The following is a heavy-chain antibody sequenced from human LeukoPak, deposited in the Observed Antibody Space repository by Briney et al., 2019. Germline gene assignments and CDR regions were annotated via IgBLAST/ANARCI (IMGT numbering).Heavy chain of an antibody. V-gene: IGHV4-59*12. Sequence: SETLSLTCTVSGGSISSYYWSWIRQPPGKGLEWIGYIYYSGSTNYNPSLKSRVTISVDTSKNQFSLKLSSVTAADTAVYYCATIQDTAMVEFDYWGQGTLVTVSS. CDR3: ATIQDTAMVEFDY. CDR1: GGSISSYY. CDR2: IYYSGST. D-gene: IGHD5-18*01. J-gene: IGHJ4*02.